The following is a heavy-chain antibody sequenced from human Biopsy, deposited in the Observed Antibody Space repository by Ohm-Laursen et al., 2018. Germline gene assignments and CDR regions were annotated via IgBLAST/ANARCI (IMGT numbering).Heavy chain of an antibody. Sequence: SDTLSLTCSVSGGSINSGGHFWGWVRQSPGKGLEWIGYIYDNGDTYYNPSLMSLVSISADTSKNQVSLRLNSVTAADTAVYYCTRVRTFGGVIGEYYFDSWGQGILVTVSS. D-gene: IGHD3-16*02. CDR3: TRVRTFGGVIGEYYFDS. J-gene: IGHJ4*02. V-gene: IGHV4-31*01. CDR1: GGSINSGGHF. CDR2: IYDNGDT.